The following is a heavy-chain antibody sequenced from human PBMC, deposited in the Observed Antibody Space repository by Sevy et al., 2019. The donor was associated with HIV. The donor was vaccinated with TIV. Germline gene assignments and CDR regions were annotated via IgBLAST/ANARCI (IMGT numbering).Heavy chain of an antibody. CDR2: ISSSSSYI. CDR1: GFTFSSYS. V-gene: IGHV3-21*01. D-gene: IGHD3-10*01. Sequence: GGSLRLSCAASGFTFSSYSMNWVRQAPGKGLEWVSSISSSSSYIYYADSVKGRFTISRDNAKNSLYLQMNSLRAEDTAVDYCARSARYYGSWSYYCDYWGQGTLVTVSS. J-gene: IGHJ4*02. CDR3: ARSARYYGSWSYYCDY.